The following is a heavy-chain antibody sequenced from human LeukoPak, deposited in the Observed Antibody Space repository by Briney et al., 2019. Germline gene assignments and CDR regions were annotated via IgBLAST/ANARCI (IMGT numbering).Heavy chain of an antibody. CDR2: IYSGGST. Sequence: PGGSLRLSCSASWFTVRSNYMSGVRQAPAKGVEGVSVIYSGGSTYYADSVKGRFTISRDNSKNTLYLKMNSLRAEDTAVYYCARGVSWFDPWGQGTLVTVSS. V-gene: IGHV3-53*01. J-gene: IGHJ5*02. CDR1: WFTVRSNY. CDR3: ARGVSWFDP.